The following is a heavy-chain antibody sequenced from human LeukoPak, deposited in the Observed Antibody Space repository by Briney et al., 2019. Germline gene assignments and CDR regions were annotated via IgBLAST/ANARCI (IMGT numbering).Heavy chain of an antibody. CDR1: GGSISSGGYY. V-gene: IGHV4-31*03. CDR2: IYYSGST. CDR3: ARDGAARSGDYVFDY. D-gene: IGHD4-17*01. Sequence: PSETLSLTCTVSGGSISSGGYYWSWIRQHPGKGLEWIGYIYYSGSTYYNPSLKSRVTISVDTSKNQFSLKLSSVTAADTAVYYCARDGAARSGDYVFDYWGQGTLVTVSS. J-gene: IGHJ4*02.